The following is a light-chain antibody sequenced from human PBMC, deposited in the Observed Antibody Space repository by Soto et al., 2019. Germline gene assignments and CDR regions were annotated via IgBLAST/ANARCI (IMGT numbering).Light chain of an antibody. CDR2: GAS. J-gene: IGKJ5*01. V-gene: IGKV3-15*01. Sequence: EIVMTQSPATLSVSPGERATLSCRASQSLRSDLAWYQQKPGQAPRLLIYGASTRATDIPARFSGSGSGTEFTLTISSLQSEEFAVYYCQQYDNWPPTVGQGKRLEIK. CDR1: QSLRSD. CDR3: QQYDNWPPT.